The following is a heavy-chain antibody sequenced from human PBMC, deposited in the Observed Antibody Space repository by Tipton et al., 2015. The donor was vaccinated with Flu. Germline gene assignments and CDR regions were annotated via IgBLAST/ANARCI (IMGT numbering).Heavy chain of an antibody. Sequence: LRLSCAASGFIFSDYAMHWVRQAPGKGLEYIGRIYSSGSTNYNPSFKSRVSMSVDTSKTQFSLDLSSVTAADTAMYYCARGSGSGTHVMFDYWGQGTLVTVSS. CDR3: ARGSGSGTHVMFDY. CDR1: GFIFSDYA. CDR2: IYSSGST. V-gene: IGHV4-4*07. J-gene: IGHJ4*02. D-gene: IGHD3-10*01.